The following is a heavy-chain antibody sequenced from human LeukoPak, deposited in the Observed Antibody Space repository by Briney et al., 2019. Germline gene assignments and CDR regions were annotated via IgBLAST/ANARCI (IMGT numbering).Heavy chain of an antibody. D-gene: IGHD3-10*01. Sequence: GGSLRLSCAASGFTFSSYSMNWVRQAPGKGLEWVSSISSGSSYIYYADSVKGRFTISRDNAKNSLYLQMNSLRAEDTAVYYCARYGSGIINYWGQGTLVTVSS. V-gene: IGHV3-21*01. CDR2: ISSGSSYI. CDR1: GFTFSSYS. CDR3: ARYGSGIINY. J-gene: IGHJ4*02.